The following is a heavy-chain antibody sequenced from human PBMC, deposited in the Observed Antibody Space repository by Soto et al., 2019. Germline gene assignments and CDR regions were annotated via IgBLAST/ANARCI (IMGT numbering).Heavy chain of an antibody. D-gene: IGHD5-18*01. V-gene: IGHV1-69*01. CDR2: LIPIFGTA. CDR3: ARPLGAMVDRYYYGMDV. CDR1: GGTFSSYA. Sequence: QVQLVQSGAEVKKPGSSVKVSCKASGGTFSSYAISWVRQAPGQGLEWMGGLIPIFGTANYAQKFQGRVTITEDESTSTAYMEMSSLRSEDRAVYYCARPLGAMVDRYYYGMDVWGQGTTVTVSS. J-gene: IGHJ6*02.